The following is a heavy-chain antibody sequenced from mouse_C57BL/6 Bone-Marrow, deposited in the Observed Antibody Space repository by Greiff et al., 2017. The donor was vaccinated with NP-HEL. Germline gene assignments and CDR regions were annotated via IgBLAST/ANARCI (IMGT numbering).Heavy chain of an antibody. V-gene: IGHV1-50*01. Sequence: VQLQQPGAELVKPGASVKLSCKASGYTFTTYWMQWVKQRPGQGLEWIGEIDPSDSYTNYNQKFKGKATLTVDTSSSTANMQLSSLTSEDSAVYYCARKAYYGRSYEFAYWGRGTLVTVSA. J-gene: IGHJ3*01. CDR1: GYTFTTYW. CDR3: ARKAYYGRSYEFAY. D-gene: IGHD1-1*01. CDR2: IDPSDSYT.